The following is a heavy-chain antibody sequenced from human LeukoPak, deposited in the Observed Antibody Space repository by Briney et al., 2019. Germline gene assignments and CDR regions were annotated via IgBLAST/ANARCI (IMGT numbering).Heavy chain of an antibody. J-gene: IGHJ3*02. CDR3: AKDGVVSDAFDI. D-gene: IGHD3-16*01. CDR1: GFTFSSHG. CDR2: IWYDGSNK. Sequence: GGSLRLSCAASGFTFSSHGMHWVRQAPGKGLEWVAVIWYDGSNKYYADSVKGRFTISRDNSKNTMYLQMTSLRAEDTALYYCAKDGVVSDAFDIWGQGTMVTVSS. V-gene: IGHV3-30*02.